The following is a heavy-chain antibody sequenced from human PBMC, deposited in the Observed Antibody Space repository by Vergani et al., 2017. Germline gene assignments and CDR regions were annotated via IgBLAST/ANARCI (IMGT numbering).Heavy chain of an antibody. Sequence: EVQLVESGGGLVQPGRSLRLCCAASGFTFDDYAMHWVRQAPGKGLEWVSGISWNSGSIGYADSVKGRFTISRDNAKNSLYLQMNSLRAEDTALYYCAKGIDYGDNWFDPWGQGTLVTVSS. V-gene: IGHV3-9*01. D-gene: IGHD4-17*01. CDR1: GFTFDDYA. CDR2: ISWNSGSI. J-gene: IGHJ5*02. CDR3: AKGIDYGDNWFDP.